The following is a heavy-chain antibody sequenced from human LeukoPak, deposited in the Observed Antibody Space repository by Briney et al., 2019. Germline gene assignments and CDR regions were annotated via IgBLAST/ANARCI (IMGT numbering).Heavy chain of an antibody. Sequence: GGSPRLSCAASGFTFSSYAMSWVRQAPGKGLEWVSAISGSGGSTYYADSVKGRFTISRDNSKNTLYLQMNSLRAEDTAVYYCANQGRYCSGGSCYPFDLWGRGTLVTVSS. CDR2: ISGSGGST. CDR3: ANQGRYCSGGSCYPFDL. D-gene: IGHD2-15*01. CDR1: GFTFSSYA. V-gene: IGHV3-23*01. J-gene: IGHJ2*01.